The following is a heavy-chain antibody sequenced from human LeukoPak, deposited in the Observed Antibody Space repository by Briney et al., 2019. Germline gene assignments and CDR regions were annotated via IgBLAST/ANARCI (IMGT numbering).Heavy chain of an antibody. CDR3: ARAGYGDHFDY. J-gene: IGHJ4*02. Sequence: GRSLRLSCAASGFTFSNHYMDCVRPAPEKGLEWVGRTRNKANSHTTEYAASVKGRFTISRDDSKNSLYLQMNSLKAEDTAVYYCARAGYGDHFDYWGQGTLVTVSS. CDR2: TRNKANSHTT. D-gene: IGHD4-17*01. CDR1: GFTFSNHY. V-gene: IGHV3-72*01.